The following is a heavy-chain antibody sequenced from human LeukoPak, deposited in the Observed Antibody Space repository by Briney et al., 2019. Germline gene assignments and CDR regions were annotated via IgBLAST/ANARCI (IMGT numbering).Heavy chain of an antibody. CDR2: ISYDGSNK. D-gene: IGHD5-24*01. CDR1: GFTFSSYA. J-gene: IGHJ4*02. CDR3: AREPDGYNSYYFDY. Sequence: GGSLRLSCAASGFTFSSYAMRWVRQAPGKGLEWVAVISYDGSNKYYADPVKGRFTISRDNSKNTLYLQMNSLRAEDTAVYYCAREPDGYNSYYFDYWGQGTLVTVSS. V-gene: IGHV3-30*04.